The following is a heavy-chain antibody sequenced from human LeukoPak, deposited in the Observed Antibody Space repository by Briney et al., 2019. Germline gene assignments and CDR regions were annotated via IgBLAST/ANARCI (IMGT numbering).Heavy chain of an antibody. V-gene: IGHV4-39*07. D-gene: IGHD4-17*01. Sequence: SETLSLTCTVSGGSISSSNSYWGWIRQPPGKGLEWIGSIYYSGSTYYNPSLKSRVTISVDTSKNQFSLKLSSVTAADTAVYYCARRAMTTLDYWGRGTLVTVSS. J-gene: IGHJ4*02. CDR1: GGSISSSNSY. CDR3: ARRAMTTLDY. CDR2: IYYSGST.